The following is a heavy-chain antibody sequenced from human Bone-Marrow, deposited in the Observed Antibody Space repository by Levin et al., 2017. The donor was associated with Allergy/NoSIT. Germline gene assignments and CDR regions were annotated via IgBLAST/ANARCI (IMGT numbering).Heavy chain of an antibody. CDR1: GFPFTSAW. CDR3: TTVRRITIFGVVIIPSNYFDY. J-gene: IGHJ4*02. V-gene: IGHV3-15*01. D-gene: IGHD3-3*01. Sequence: GGSLRLSCAASGFPFTSAWMSWVRQAPGKGLEWVGRIKSKTDGETRDYAAPVKGRFTISRDDSKNTLYLQMNSLKTEDRAVYYCTTVRRITIFGVVIIPSNYFDYWGQGTLVTVSA. CDR2: IKSKTDGETR.